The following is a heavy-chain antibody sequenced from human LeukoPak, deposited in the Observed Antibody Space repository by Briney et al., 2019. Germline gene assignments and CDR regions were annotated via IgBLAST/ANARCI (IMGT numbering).Heavy chain of an antibody. CDR1: RRSVSSEH. J-gene: IGHJ4*02. Sequence: PGGSLRLSCVASRRSVSSEHMIWVGQAPGKGLEWVSTIHISTNTYYADSVKGRFTISRDNSENTLYLQMTSLRREDWAVYYFATDPPHVDYWGQGTQVTVSS. CDR3: ATDPPHVDY. CDR2: IHISTNT. V-gene: IGHV3-66*01.